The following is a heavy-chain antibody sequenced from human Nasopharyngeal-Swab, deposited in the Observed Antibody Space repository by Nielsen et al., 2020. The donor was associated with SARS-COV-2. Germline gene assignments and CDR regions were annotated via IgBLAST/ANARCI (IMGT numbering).Heavy chain of an antibody. CDR1: GGFNSSYY. D-gene: IGHD3-22*01. CDR3: ARDSYYDVGFDS. J-gene: IGHJ4*02. CDR2: IFYNGNT. Sequence: SETLSLTCNVSGGFNSSYYWHWIQQTPGKGLEWIGYIFYNGNTKYNPSLKSRVTISLGTPMNQFSLKLSSVTAADSAVYYCARDSYYDVGFDSWGPGTLVTVSS. V-gene: IGHV4-59*13.